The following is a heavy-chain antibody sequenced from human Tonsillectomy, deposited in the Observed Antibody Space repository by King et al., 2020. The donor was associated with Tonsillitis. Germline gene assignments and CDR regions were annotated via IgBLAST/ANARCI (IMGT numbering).Heavy chain of an antibody. D-gene: IGHD6-25*01. V-gene: IGHV3-7*01. CDR2: XXEXGXXK. CDR3: ARLLLWDTSSRYRPLDY. Sequence: VQLVESGGGLVQPGGSLRLSCAASGFTFSSYWMTWVRQAPGKGLEWVXXXXEXGXXKXYVDSVKGRFTISRDNAKNXLYLQMXSLRAEDTAVYYCARLLLWDTSSRYRPLDYWGQGTLVTVSS. J-gene: IGHJ4*02. CDR1: GFTFSSYW.